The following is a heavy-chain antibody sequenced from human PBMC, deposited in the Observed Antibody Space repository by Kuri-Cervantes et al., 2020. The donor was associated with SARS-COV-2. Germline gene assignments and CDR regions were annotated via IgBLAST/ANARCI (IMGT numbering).Heavy chain of an antibody. CDR1: GFTFSSYW. CDR3: ARVTTVTEGY. D-gene: IGHD4-11*01. CDR2: ISSSSSYI. Sequence: GGSLRLSCAASGFTFSSYWMSWVRQAPGKGLEWVSSISSSSSYIYYADSVKGRFTISRDNAKNSLYLQMNSLRAEDTAVYYCARVTTVTEGYWGQGTLVTVSS. V-gene: IGHV3-21*01. J-gene: IGHJ4*02.